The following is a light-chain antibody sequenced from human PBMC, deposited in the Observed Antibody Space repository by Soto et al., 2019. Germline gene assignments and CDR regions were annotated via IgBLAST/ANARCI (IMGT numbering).Light chain of an antibody. CDR1: SSDVGAYTY. CDR3: SSYTTSNTLV. J-gene: IGLJ2*01. V-gene: IGLV2-14*01. Sequence: QSVLTQPASVSGSPGQSITISCTGTSSDVGAYTYVSWYQQHPGKAPKLMIFEVSDRPSGVSNRFSGSKSGNTASLTISGLQAEDEADYNCSSYTTSNTLVFGGGTKVTVL. CDR2: EVS.